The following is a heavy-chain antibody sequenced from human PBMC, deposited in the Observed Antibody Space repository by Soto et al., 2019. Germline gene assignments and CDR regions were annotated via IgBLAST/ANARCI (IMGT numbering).Heavy chain of an antibody. CDR1: GFTFSSYA. CDR2: ISGSGVST. V-gene: IGHV3-23*01. CDR3: ARRGSGSYYDY. J-gene: IGHJ4*02. D-gene: IGHD1-26*01. Sequence: EVQLLESGGVLVQPGGSLRLSCAASGFTFSSYAMSCVRQAAVKGLEWVSAISGSGVSTYYADSVKGRFTISRDNSKNTLYLQMNSLRAEDTAVYYCARRGSGSYYDYWGQGTLVTVSS.